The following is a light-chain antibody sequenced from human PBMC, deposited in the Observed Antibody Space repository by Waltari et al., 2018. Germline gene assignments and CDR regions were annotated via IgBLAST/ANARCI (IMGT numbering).Light chain of an antibody. J-gene: IGKJ4*01. V-gene: IGKV3-15*01. Sequence: EVVMTQSPATLSVSPGDTATLSCRASQSVDSNLDWYQQKPGQAPKFLIFSASTRATGIPARFSGGGFGTEFTLTINSLQSEDFAVYYCLQYNDWPPLTFGGGTKVEMK. CDR3: LQYNDWPPLT. CDR2: SAS. CDR1: QSVDSN.